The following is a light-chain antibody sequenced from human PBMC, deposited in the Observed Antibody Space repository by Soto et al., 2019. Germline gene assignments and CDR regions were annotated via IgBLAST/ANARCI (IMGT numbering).Light chain of an antibody. Sequence: QSALTQPASVSGSPGQSITISCTGTSSDVGAYNYISRYQQHPGKAPKLVIFDVSIRPSGVSNRFSGSKSGNTASLTISGLQAEDEADYYCSSYTISTVLFGGGTKLTVL. V-gene: IGLV2-14*03. J-gene: IGLJ2*01. CDR3: SSYTISTVL. CDR2: DVS. CDR1: SSDVGAYNY.